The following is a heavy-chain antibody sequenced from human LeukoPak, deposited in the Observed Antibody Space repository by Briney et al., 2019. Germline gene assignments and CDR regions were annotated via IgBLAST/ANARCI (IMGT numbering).Heavy chain of an antibody. J-gene: IGHJ5*02. Sequence: GASVKVSCKASGYTFTSYGISWVRQAPGQGLEWMGWISAYNGNTNYAQKLQGRVTMTTDTSTSTAYMELRSLRSDDTAVYYCARGLHYGSGSSWFDPWGQGTLVTVSS. CDR3: ARGLHYGSGSSWFDP. CDR2: ISAYNGNT. D-gene: IGHD3-10*01. CDR1: GYTFTSYG. V-gene: IGHV1-18*01.